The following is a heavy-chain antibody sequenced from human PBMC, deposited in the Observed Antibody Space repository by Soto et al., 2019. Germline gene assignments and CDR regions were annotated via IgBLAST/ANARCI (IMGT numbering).Heavy chain of an antibody. J-gene: IGHJ4*02. CDR3: ARDRRDGYYFDY. CDR2: ISSSSSYI. CDR1: GFTFSSYS. Sequence: EVQLVESGGGLVKPGGSLRLSCAASGFTFSSYSMNWVRQAPGKGLEWVSSISSSSSYIYYADSVKGRFTISRDIAKNSLYLQMNSLRAEDTAVYYCARDRRDGYYFDYWGQGTLVTVSS. V-gene: IGHV3-21*01. D-gene: IGHD5-12*01.